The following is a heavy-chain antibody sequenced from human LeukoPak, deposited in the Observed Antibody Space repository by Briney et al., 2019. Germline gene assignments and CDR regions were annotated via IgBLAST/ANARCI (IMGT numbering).Heavy chain of an antibody. CDR1: GFTFSTYT. Sequence: GGSLRLSCAASGFTFSTYTMSWVRQAPGKGLEWVSGVIGSGKSTFYADSVKGRFTISRDNSRNTLYLQMNSLRVEDTAVYYCTRPHVDGGYYYHQYWGQGTLVTVSS. V-gene: IGHV3-23*01. J-gene: IGHJ4*02. D-gene: IGHD3-22*01. CDR3: TRPHVDGGYYYHQY. CDR2: VIGSGKST.